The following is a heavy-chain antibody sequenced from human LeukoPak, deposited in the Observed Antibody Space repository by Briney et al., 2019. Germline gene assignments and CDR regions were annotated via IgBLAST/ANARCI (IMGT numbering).Heavy chain of an antibody. CDR1: GFTFSSYS. D-gene: IGHD4/OR15-4a*01. CDR2: ISSSSSTI. CDR3: ARRRVPTGRDAFDI. J-gene: IGHJ3*02. V-gene: IGHV3-48*01. Sequence: GGSLRLSCAASGFTFSSYSMNGVRQAPGKGLEWVSYISSSSSTIYYADSVKGRFTISRDNAKNSLYLQMNSLRAEDTAVYYCARRRVPTGRDAFDIWGQGTMVTVSS.